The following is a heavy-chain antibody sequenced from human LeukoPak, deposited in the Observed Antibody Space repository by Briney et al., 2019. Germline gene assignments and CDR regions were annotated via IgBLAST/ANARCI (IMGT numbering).Heavy chain of an antibody. CDR2: IKQDGSEK. CDR1: GFIFSSYW. V-gene: IGHV3-7*03. J-gene: IGHJ4*02. D-gene: IGHD3-16*01. Sequence: GGSLRLSCAASGFIFSSYWMSWVRQAPGKGLEWVANIKQDGSEKYYVDSAKGRFTISRDNAKNSLYLQMNSLRAEDTAVYYCAREGYMITSGGGFDYWGQGTLVTVSS. CDR3: AREGYMITSGGGFDY.